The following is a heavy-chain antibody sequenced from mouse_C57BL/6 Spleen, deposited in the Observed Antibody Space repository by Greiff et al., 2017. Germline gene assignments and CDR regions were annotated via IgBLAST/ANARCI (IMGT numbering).Heavy chain of an antibody. J-gene: IGHJ2*01. CDR2: IYPRSGNT. CDR1: GYTFTSYG. Sequence: QVHVKQSGAELARPGASVKLSCKASGYTFTSYGISWVKQRTGQGLEWIGEIYPRSGNTYYNEKFKGKATLTADKSSSTVYMELRSLTSEDSAVYFCASDYYCSSYFDYWGQGTTLTVSS. V-gene: IGHV1-81*01. D-gene: IGHD1-1*01. CDR3: ASDYYCSSYFDY.